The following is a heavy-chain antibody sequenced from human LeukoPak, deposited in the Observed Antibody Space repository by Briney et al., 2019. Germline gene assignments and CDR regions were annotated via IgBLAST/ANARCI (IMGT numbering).Heavy chain of an antibody. J-gene: IGHJ4*02. Sequence: GGSLRLSCEASEFTFSSYSINWVRQAPGKGLEWVSSISSIHNYIYYADSVRGRFTISRDNARNSLYLQMNSLRAEDTAVYYCARLRGGYNYALGPFDYWGQGTLVTVSS. CDR1: EFTFSSYS. CDR2: ISSIHNYI. CDR3: ARLRGGYNYALGPFDY. D-gene: IGHD5-18*01. V-gene: IGHV3-21*01.